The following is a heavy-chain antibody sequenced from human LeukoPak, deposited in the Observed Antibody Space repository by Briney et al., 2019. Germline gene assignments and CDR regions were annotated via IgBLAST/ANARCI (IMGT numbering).Heavy chain of an antibody. D-gene: IGHD3-22*01. V-gene: IGHV3-30-3*01. Sequence: PGGSLRPSCAASGFTFSSYAMHWVRQAPGKGLEWVAVISYDGSNKYYADSVKGRFTISRDNSKNTLYLQMNSLRAEDTAVYYCARDRYYYDSSGYYYYYYGMDVWGQGTTVTVSS. J-gene: IGHJ6*02. CDR3: ARDRYYYDSSGYYYYYYGMDV. CDR1: GFTFSSYA. CDR2: ISYDGSNK.